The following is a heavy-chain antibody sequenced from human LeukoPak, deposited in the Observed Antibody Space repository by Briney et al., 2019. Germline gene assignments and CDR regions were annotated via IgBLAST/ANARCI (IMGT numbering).Heavy chain of an antibody. J-gene: IGHJ3*01. D-gene: IGHD5/OR15-5a*01. Sequence: SGGSLRLSCVASGFTFSAYGMQWVRQAPGKGLEWVAVISNDGDNKYYSNSVEGRFTISRDSSKNTLYLQMNSLRPEDTAVYSCAKDLSTLFLASDVWGLGTMVTVSS. V-gene: IGHV3-30*18. CDR3: AKDLSTLFLASDV. CDR2: ISNDGDNK. CDR1: GFTFSAYG.